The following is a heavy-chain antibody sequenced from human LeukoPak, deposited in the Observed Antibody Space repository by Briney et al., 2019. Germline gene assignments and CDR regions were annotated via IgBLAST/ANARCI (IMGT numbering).Heavy chain of an antibody. V-gene: IGHV5-10-1*01. Sequence: GESLKISFQGSGYSFTSYWISWVRQMPGKGLEWTGSIDPSDSYTNNNPSFQGHVTISADKSITTAYLQWGSLKASDTAIYYCARLNANWFDPWGQGTLVSVSS. CDR1: GYSFTSYW. J-gene: IGHJ5*02. CDR2: IDPSDSYT. CDR3: ARLNANWFDP.